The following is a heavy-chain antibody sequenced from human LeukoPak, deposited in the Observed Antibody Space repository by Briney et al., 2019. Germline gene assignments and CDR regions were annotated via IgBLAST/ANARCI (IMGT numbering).Heavy chain of an antibody. V-gene: IGHV1-2*02. D-gene: IGHD2-2*01. Sequence: ASVKVSCKASGYTFTGYYMHWVRQAPGQGLEWMGWINPNSGGTNYAQKFQGRVTMTRDTSMSTAYMELSRLRSDDTAVYYYAREGLYCSSTSCDFDYWGQGTLVTVSS. J-gene: IGHJ4*02. CDR3: AREGLYCSSTSCDFDY. CDR2: INPNSGGT. CDR1: GYTFTGYY.